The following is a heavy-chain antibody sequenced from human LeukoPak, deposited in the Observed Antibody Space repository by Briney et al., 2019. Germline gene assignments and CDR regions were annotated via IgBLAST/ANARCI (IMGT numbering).Heavy chain of an antibody. D-gene: IGHD6-19*01. J-gene: IGHJ4*02. Sequence: GGSLRLSCAASGFTFSSYSMNWVRQAPGKGLEWVSSISSSSSYIYYADSVKGRFTISRDNAKNSLYLQMNSLRAEDTAVYYCAKGVAVASPYYFDYWGQGTLVTVSS. CDR1: GFTFSSYS. V-gene: IGHV3-21*01. CDR2: ISSSSSYI. CDR3: AKGVAVASPYYFDY.